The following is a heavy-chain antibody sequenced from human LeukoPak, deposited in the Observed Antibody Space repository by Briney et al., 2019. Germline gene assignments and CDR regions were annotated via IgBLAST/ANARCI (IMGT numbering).Heavy chain of an antibody. D-gene: IGHD2/OR15-2a*01. CDR1: GFTFSSYS. CDR2: ISYDGSNK. V-gene: IGHV3-30*01. CDR3: ARDRVNIGSYFFDY. J-gene: IGHJ4*02. Sequence: PGRSLTLSCAASGFTFSSYSMRWVRQAPGKGLEWVAVISYDGSNKYYADSVKGGFSISRDDYKNTLYLQMNSLRAEDTAVYYCARDRVNIGSYFFDYWGQGTLVTVSS.